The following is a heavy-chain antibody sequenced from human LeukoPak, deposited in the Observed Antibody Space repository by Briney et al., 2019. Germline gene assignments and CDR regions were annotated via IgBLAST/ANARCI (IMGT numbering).Heavy chain of an antibody. J-gene: IGHJ4*02. D-gene: IGHD4-17*01. CDR1: GGTFSSDA. V-gene: IGHV1-69*01. Sequence: ASVKVSCKASGGTFSSDAISWVRQAPGQGLEWMGGIIPIFGTANYAQKLQGRVTITADESTSTAYMELSSLRSEDTAVYYCAREGAYGDFTGVYWGQGTLVTVSS. CDR2: IIPIFGTA. CDR3: AREGAYGDFTGVY.